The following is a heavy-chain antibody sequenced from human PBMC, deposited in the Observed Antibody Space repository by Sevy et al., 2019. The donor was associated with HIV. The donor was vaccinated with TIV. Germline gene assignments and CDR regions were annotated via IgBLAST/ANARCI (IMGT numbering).Heavy chain of an antibody. CDR1: GFTFSTYG. Sequence: GGSLRLSCAASGFTFSTYGMHWVRQAPGKGLEWVVVIWFDGSKTNYADSVKGRFTISRDIAKNTLHPQMNSLRAEDTAVYYCARDLEFYDYGDYGPAFMPDYWGQGTLVTVSS. CDR2: IWFDGSKT. D-gene: IGHD4-17*01. V-gene: IGHV3-33*01. J-gene: IGHJ4*02. CDR3: ARDLEFYDYGDYGPAFMPDY.